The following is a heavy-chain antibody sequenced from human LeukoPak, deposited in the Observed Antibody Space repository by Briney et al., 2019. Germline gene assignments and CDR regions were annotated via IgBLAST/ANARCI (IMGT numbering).Heavy chain of an antibody. CDR3: ARVAYGDYAEGMDV. CDR1: GFTFSSYT. Sequence: GGSLRLSCEASGFTFSSYTMNWVRQTPGKGLERVSSTSDSGGSTHYADSVKGRFTISRDNSKNTLNLQMNSLRAEDTAVYYCARVAYGDYAEGMDVWGQGTTVVVSS. CDR2: TSDSGGST. V-gene: IGHV3-23*01. J-gene: IGHJ6*02. D-gene: IGHD4-17*01.